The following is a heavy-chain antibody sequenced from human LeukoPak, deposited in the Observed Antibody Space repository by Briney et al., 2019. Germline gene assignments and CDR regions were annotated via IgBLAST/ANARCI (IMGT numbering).Heavy chain of an antibody. CDR3: ARVSYDSWSGYSKIGDNWFDP. J-gene: IGHJ5*02. D-gene: IGHD3-3*01. CDR1: GGSISSYY. V-gene: IGHV4-4*07. Sequence: PSETLSLTXTVSGGSISSYYWSWIRQPAGKGLEWIGRIYTSGSTNSNPSLKSRVTMSVDTSKNQFSLKLSSVTAADTAVYYCARVSYDSWSGYSKIGDNWFDPWGQGTLVTVSS. CDR2: IYTSGST.